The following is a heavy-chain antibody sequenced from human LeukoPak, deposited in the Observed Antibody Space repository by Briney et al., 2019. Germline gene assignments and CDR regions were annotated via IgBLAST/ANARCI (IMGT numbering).Heavy chain of an antibody. CDR2: ISGSGGST. CDR3: ASDDYDILTGYRPFDY. V-gene: IGHV3-23*01. CDR1: GFTFSSYA. D-gene: IGHD3-9*01. J-gene: IGHJ4*02. Sequence: GGSLRLSCAASGFTFSSYAMSWVRQAPGKGLEWVSAISGSGGSTYYADSVKGRFTISRDNSKNTLYLQMNSLRAEDTAVYYCASDDYDILTGYRPFDYWGQGTLVTVSS.